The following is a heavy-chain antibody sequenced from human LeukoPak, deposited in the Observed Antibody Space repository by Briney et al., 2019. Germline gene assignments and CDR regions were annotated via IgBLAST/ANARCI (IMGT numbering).Heavy chain of an antibody. Sequence: PSETLSLTCAVYGGSFSGYYWSWIRQPPGKGLEWIGEINHSGSTNYNPSLKSRVTISVDTSKNQFSLKLSSVTAADTAVYYCARRLWCGSGSYYKCYFDYWGQGTLVTVSS. J-gene: IGHJ4*02. D-gene: IGHD3-10*01. CDR2: INHSGST. CDR1: GGSFSGYY. V-gene: IGHV4-34*01. CDR3: ARRLWCGSGSYYKCYFDY.